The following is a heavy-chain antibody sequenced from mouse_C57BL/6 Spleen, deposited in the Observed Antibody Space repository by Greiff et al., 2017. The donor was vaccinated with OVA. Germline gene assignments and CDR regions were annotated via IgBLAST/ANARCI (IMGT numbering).Heavy chain of an antibody. D-gene: IGHD3-1*01. Sequence: QVHVKQSGAELVKPGASVKLSCKASGYTFTEYTIHWVKQRSGQGLEWIGWFYPGSGSIKYNEKFKDKATLTADKSSSTVYMELSRLTSADSAVYFCARHEDRGFYFDYWGQGTTLTVSS. CDR3: ARHEDRGFYFDY. CDR2: FYPGSGSI. CDR1: GYTFTEYT. J-gene: IGHJ2*01. V-gene: IGHV1-62-2*01.